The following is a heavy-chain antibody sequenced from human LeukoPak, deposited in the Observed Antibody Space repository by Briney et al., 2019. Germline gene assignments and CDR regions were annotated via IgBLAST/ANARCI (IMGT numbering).Heavy chain of an antibody. J-gene: IGHJ4*02. CDR3: AKDFGYESYYFDY. V-gene: IGHV3-9*01. CDR1: GFTFSSYA. Sequence: GGSLRLSCAASGFTFSSYAMSWVRQAPGKGLEWVSGISWNSGSIGYADSVKGRFIISRDNAKNSLYLQMNSLRAEDTALYYCAKDFGYESYYFDYWGQGTLVTVSS. D-gene: IGHD3-16*01. CDR2: ISWNSGSI.